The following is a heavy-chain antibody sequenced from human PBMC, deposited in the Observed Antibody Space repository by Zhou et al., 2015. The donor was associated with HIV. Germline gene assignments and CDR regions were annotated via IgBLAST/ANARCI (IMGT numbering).Heavy chain of an antibody. CDR1: GFTFSSYD. Sequence: QVQLVESGGGVVQPGGFLRLSCAASGFTFSSYDMHWVRQAPGKGLEWVAFIRYDGNNKYYADSVKGRFTISRDNSKNTLYLQMNSLRVEDTAVYYCARGVDRYYFDYWGQGTLVTVSS. V-gene: IGHV3-30*02. CDR3: ARGVDRYYFDY. D-gene: IGHD2-8*01. CDR2: IRYDGNNK. J-gene: IGHJ4*02.